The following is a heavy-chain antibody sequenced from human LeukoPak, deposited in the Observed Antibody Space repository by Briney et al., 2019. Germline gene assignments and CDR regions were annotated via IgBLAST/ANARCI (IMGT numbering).Heavy chain of an antibody. V-gene: IGHV3-30-3*01. D-gene: IGHD3-22*01. CDR1: GFTFSSYA. CDR2: ISYDGSNK. CDR3: ARGLSRPRRHYYDSSGYIGDGSYYFDY. J-gene: IGHJ4*02. Sequence: GRSLRLSCAASGFTFSSYAMHWVRQAPGKGLEWVAVISYDGSNKYHADSVKGRFTISRDNSKNTLYLQMNSLRAEDTAVYYCARGLSRPRRHYYDSSGYIGDGSYYFDYWGQGTLVTVSS.